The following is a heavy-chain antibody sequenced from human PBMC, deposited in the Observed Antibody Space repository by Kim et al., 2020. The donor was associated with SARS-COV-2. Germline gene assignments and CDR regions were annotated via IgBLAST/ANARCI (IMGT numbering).Heavy chain of an antibody. V-gene: IGHV5-51*01. Sequence: GESLKISCKGSGYSFTSYWIGWVRQMPGKGLEWMGIIYPGDSDTRYSPSFQGQVTISADKSISTAYLQWSSLKASDTAMYYCARRVWYYGSGSYYRHFDYWGQGTLVTVSS. CDR1: GYSFTSYW. CDR2: IYPGDSDT. D-gene: IGHD3-10*01. CDR3: ARRVWYYGSGSYYRHFDY. J-gene: IGHJ4*02.